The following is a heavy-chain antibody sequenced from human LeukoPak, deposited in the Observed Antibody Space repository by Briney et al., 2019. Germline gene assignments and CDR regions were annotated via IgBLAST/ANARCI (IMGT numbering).Heavy chain of an antibody. J-gene: IGHJ4*01. CDR3: ARSGFFNGEFDY. Sequence: ASVWVSCKASGYTFTGYYMHCGREAPGQGVWWMGWINLNSGVANSAQTFRGRVTLSRDTSISTAYMELSRLSSDDRALYYCARSGFFNGEFDYWGHGTLVTVSS. D-gene: IGHD1-26*01. V-gene: IGHV1-2*02. CDR1: GYTFTGYY. CDR2: INLNSGVA.